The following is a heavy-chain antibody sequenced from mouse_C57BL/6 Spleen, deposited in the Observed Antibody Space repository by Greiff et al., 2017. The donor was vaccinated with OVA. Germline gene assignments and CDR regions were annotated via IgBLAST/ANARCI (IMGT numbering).Heavy chain of an antibody. CDR3: ARESRYYYAMDY. CDR1: GYSITSGYY. Sequence: EVQRVESGPGLVKPSQSLSLTCSVTGYSITSGYYWNWIRQFPGNKLEWMCYISYDGSNNYNPSLKNRISITRDTSKNQFFLKLNSVTTEDTATYYCARESRYYYAMDYWGQGTSVTVSS. V-gene: IGHV3-6*01. D-gene: IGHD2-12*01. CDR2: ISYDGSN. J-gene: IGHJ4*01.